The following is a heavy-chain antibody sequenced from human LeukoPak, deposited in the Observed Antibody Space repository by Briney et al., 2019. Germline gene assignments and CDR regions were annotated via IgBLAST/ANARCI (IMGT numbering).Heavy chain of an antibody. CDR1: GFTFSSYG. J-gene: IGHJ4*02. D-gene: IGHD4-17*01. CDR3: AKDYGYFDC. CDR2: IWYDGTSK. V-gene: IGHV3-33*06. Sequence: PGGSLRLSCAASGFTFSSYGMHWVRQAPGKGLEWVAVIWYDGTSKYYADSVKGRFTISRDNSKNTLFLQMSSLRAEDTAVYYCAKDYGYFDCWGQGTLVTVSS.